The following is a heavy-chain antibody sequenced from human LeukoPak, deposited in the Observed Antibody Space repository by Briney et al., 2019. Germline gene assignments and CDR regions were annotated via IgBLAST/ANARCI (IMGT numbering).Heavy chain of an antibody. CDR2: IYSGGST. D-gene: IGHD3-10*01. CDR1: GFTVSSNY. CDR3: ASAYYGSGSYYKIFDY. V-gene: IGHV3-53*01. Sequence: GGSLRLSCAASGFTVSSNYMSWARQAPGKGLEWVSVIYSGGSTYYADSVKGRFTISRDNSKNTLYLQMNSLRAEDTAVYYCASAYYGSGSYYKIFDYWGQGTLVTVSS. J-gene: IGHJ4*02.